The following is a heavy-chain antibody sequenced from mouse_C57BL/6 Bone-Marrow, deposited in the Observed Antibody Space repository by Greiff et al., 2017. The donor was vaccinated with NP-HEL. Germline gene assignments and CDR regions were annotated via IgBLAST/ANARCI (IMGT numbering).Heavy chain of an antibody. CDR2: ISSGGSYT. Sequence: EVKLLESGGDLVKPGGSLKLSCAASGFTFSSYGMSWVRQTPDKRLEWVATISSGGSYTYYPDSVKGRFTISRDNAKNTLYLQMSSLKSEDTAMYYCASPRYFDVWGTGTTVTVSS. CDR3: ASPRYFDV. CDR1: GFTFSSYG. J-gene: IGHJ1*03. V-gene: IGHV5-6*01.